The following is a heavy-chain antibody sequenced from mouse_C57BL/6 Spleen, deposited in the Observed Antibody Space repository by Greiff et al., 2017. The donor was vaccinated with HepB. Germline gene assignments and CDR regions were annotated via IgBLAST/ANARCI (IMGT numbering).Heavy chain of an antibody. D-gene: IGHD1-1*01. CDR1: GSTFTGSW. Sequence: QLQQSGAELMKPGASVPLSCTATGSTFTGSWLSWVKPSPGHCLEWIGELLPGSGSTNYNEKFKGKATFTADTSSNTAYMQLSSLTTEDSAIYYCARGHYGDRRAMDYWGQGTSVTVSS. CDR3: ARGHYGDRRAMDY. CDR2: LLPGSGST. J-gene: IGHJ4*01. V-gene: IGHV1-9*01.